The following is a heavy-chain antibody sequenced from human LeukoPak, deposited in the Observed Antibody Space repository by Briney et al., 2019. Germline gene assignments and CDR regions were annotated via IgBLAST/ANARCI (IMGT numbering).Heavy chain of an antibody. CDR1: GGSFSGYY. CDR2: INHSGST. Sequence: PSETLSLTCAVYGGSFSGYYWSWIRQPPGKGLEWIGEINHSGSTNYNPSLKSRVTISVDTSKNQFSLKLSSVTASDTAVYYCGRLRPGITYRNYWYFDLWGRGTLVTVSS. CDR3: GRLRPGITYRNYWYFDL. D-gene: IGHD5-12*01. V-gene: IGHV4-34*01. J-gene: IGHJ2*01.